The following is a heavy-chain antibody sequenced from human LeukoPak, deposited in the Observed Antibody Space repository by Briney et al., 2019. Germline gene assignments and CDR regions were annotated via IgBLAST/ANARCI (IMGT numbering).Heavy chain of an antibody. J-gene: IGHJ6*02. CDR2: INHSGSA. D-gene: IGHD4-11*01. CDR3: ARGYYSNYVYYYYGMDV. V-gene: IGHV4-4*02. CDR1: GGSISSSNW. Sequence: PSGTLSLTCAVSGGSISSSNWWSWVRQPPGKGLEWIGEINHSGSANYNPSLRSRVTISVDTSKNQFSLKLTSVTAADTAVYYCARGYYSNYVYYYYGMDVWGQGTTVTVSS.